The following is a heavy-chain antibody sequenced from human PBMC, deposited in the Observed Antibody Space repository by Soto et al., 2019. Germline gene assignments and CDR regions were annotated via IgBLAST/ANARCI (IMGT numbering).Heavy chain of an antibody. CDR2: IYHSGTT. Sequence: QVQLQESGPGLVKPSGTLSLSCAVSGGSMSSGYWWNWVRQPPGKGLEWIGEIYHSGTTNYNPSLTRRLTISVDKSKNQFSLKLRSMTAADAAVYYCARGDDPPSYYGMAVWGQGTTVTVSS. CDR1: GGSMSSGYW. D-gene: IGHD1-1*01. CDR3: ARGDDPPSYYGMAV. V-gene: IGHV4-4*02. J-gene: IGHJ6*02.